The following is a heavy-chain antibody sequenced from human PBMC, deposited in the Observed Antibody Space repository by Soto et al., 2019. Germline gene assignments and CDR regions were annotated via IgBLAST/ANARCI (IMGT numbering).Heavy chain of an antibody. CDR2: IRSKAYGGTT. CDR3: TRDPNYYGSGSYQYYYYGMDV. CDR1: GFTFGDYA. V-gene: IGHV3-49*03. D-gene: IGHD3-10*01. J-gene: IGHJ6*02. Sequence: GGSLRLSCTASGFTFGDYAMSWFRQAPGKGLEWVGFIRSKAYGGTTEYAASVKGRFTISRDDSKSNAYLQMNSLKTEDTAVYYCTRDPNYYGSGSYQYYYYGMDVWGQGTTVTVSS.